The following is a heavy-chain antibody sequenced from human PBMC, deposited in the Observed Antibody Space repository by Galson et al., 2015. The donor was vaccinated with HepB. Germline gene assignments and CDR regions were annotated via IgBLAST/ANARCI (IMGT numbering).Heavy chain of an antibody. J-gene: IGHJ6*02. CDR3: AGDCPIVGGMDV. CDR2: IYYSGST. CDR1: GGSISNGDYY. Sequence: TLSLTCTVSGGSISNGDYYWSWIRQPPGKGLEWIGYIYYSGSTYYNPSLKSRVTISVDTSKNQFSLKLSSVTAADTAVYYCAGDCPIVGGMDVWGQGTTVTVSS. V-gene: IGHV4-30-4*01. D-gene: IGHD1-26*01.